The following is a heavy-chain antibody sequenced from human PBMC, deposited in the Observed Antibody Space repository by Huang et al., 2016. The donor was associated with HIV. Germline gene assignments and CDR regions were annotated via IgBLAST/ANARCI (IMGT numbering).Heavy chain of an antibody. Sequence: LQESGPGLVGPSETLSLTCAVSGDSINSNTFYWGWIRRPPGKALEWIGSIYYSGTKYYNPALKRRARIAVDASKNRIFLHLRSVTAADTGVYYCARTGVAVSDDPEYFQHWGQGALVTIS. D-gene: IGHD3-3*01. CDR3: ARTGVAVSDDPEYFQH. V-gene: IGHV4-39*02. CDR2: IYYSGTK. J-gene: IGHJ1*01. CDR1: GDSINSNTFY.